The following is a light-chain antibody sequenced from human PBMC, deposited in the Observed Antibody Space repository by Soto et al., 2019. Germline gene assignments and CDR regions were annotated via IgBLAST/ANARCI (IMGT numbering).Light chain of an antibody. CDR1: QSVSSSY. V-gene: IGKV3-20*01. J-gene: IGKJ4*01. Sequence: EIVLTQSPGTLSLSPGERATLSCRARQSVSSSYLGWYQQKPGQAPRLLIYGASSRATGIPDRFSGSGSGTDFTLTISRLEPEDFAVYYCQQYGSSPLTFGGGTKVEIK. CDR2: GAS. CDR3: QQYGSSPLT.